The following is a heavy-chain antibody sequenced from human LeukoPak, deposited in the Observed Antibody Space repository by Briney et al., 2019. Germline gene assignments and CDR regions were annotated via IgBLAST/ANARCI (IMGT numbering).Heavy chain of an antibody. Sequence: PGGSLRLSCAASGFTFSSYAMSWVRQAPGKGLEWVSAISGSGGSTYYADSVKGRFTISRDNSKSTLYLQMNSLRAEDTALYYCAKDIGEMATTTAFDYWGQGTLVTVSS. CDR1: GFTFSSYA. D-gene: IGHD5-24*01. CDR2: ISGSGGST. V-gene: IGHV3-23*01. J-gene: IGHJ4*02. CDR3: AKDIGEMATTTAFDY.